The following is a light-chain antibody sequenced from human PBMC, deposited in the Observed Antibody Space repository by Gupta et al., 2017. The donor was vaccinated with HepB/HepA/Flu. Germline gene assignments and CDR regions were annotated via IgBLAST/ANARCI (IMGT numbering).Light chain of an antibody. J-gene: IGLJ3*02. CDR1: TGVVTSGYY. V-gene: IGLV7-43*01. CDR3: LRDYGGDQLV. Sequence: QTVVTPQTSRTVSSLGTVTLTCASSTGVVTSGYYPNWFQQNPGQAPRALIYSTSNNYAGTPARFSGSLRGGKAALTXSXVQPEDXAEYYGLRDYGGDQLVFGGGTKLTVL. CDR2: STS.